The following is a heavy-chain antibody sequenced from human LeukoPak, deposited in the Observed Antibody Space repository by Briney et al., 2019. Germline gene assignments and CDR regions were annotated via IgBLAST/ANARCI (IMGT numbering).Heavy chain of an antibody. CDR3: ARDRGSYRFDY. CDR2: IYYSGST. D-gene: IGHD1-26*01. V-gene: IGHV4-38-2*02. Sequence: SETLSLTCTVSGYSITSGYYWGWIRQPPGKGLEWIGSIYYSGSTYYSPSLKSRVTISVDTSENQFTLKLNSVTAADTAVYYCARDRGSYRFDYWGQGTLVTVSS. J-gene: IGHJ4*02. CDR1: GYSITSGYY.